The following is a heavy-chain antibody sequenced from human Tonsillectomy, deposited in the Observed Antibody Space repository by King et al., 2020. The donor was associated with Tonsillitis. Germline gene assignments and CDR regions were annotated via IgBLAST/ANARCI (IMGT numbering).Heavy chain of an antibody. V-gene: IGHV5-51*01. D-gene: IGHD4-23*01. CDR2: IFPADSDT. Sequence: QLVQSGAEVKKPGESLKISCKASGYRFSIYWIGWVLQMPGKGLEWMGIIFPADSDTRYSPSFQGQVTISADKSIDTVYLQWTSLKASDNAMYYCARDVSPRDYGGSPSIDYWGRGTLVTVSS. CDR3: ARDVSPRDYGGSPSIDY. J-gene: IGHJ4*02. CDR1: GYRFSIYW.